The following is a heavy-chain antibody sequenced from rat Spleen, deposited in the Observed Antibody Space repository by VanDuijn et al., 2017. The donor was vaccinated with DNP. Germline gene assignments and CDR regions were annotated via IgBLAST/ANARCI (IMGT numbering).Heavy chain of an antibody. CDR2: ISTSGGST. CDR1: GFTFSNYG. CDR3: TTPLSYFDY. J-gene: IGHJ2*01. V-gene: IGHV5-27*01. Sequence: EVQLVESGGGLVQPGRSLKLSCAASGFTFSNYGMAWVRQAPKKGLEWVATISTSGGSTYYRDSVKGRFTISRDNAKSTLYLQMDSLRSEDTATYYCTTPLSYFDYWGQGVMVTVSS.